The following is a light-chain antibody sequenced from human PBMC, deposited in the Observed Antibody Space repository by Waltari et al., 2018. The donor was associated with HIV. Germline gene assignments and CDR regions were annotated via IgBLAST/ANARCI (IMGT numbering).Light chain of an antibody. CDR1: PAIDNY. Sequence: VTWMTQSPALLSASTGDKVNITSWLSPAIDNYLACFQPRPGKAPNLALYGASTLQSGVPSHISGSGSGTDFTLTISCLQPEDFAVYYCQQYYAFPRTFGHGTKVEVK. V-gene: IGKV1D-8*01. J-gene: IGKJ1*01. CDR2: GAS. CDR3: QQYYAFPRT.